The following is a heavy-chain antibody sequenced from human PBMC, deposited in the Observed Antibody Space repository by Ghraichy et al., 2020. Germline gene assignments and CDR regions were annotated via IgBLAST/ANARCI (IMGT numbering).Heavy chain of an antibody. CDR3: ARPMALGSTPPVVLDYYYGLDV. CDR1: GYSFTDYW. D-gene: IGHD4-23*01. V-gene: IGHV5-51*01. Sequence: GESLNISCKGSGYSFTDYWIGWVRQMPGKGLEWMGIIYPGDSDTRYSPSFQGQVIMSADKSISTTYLQWRSLKASDSAMYYYARPMALGSTPPVVLDYYYGLDVWGQGTTVTVSS. CDR2: IYPGDSDT. J-gene: IGHJ6*02.